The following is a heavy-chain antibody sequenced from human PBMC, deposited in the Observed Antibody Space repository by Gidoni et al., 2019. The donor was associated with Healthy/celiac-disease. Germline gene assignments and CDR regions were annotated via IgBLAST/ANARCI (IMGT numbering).Heavy chain of an antibody. D-gene: IGHD2-2*01. CDR1: GGSFSGYY. Sequence: QVQLQQWGAGLLKPSETLSLTCAVYGGSFSGYYWRWIRQPPGKGLEWIGEINHSGSTNYNPSLKSRVTISVDTSKNQFSLKLSSVTAADTAVYYCAVHAPIVVVPAAMPGGWFDPWGQGTLVTVSS. J-gene: IGHJ5*02. CDR2: INHSGST. V-gene: IGHV4-34*01. CDR3: AVHAPIVVVPAAMPGGWFDP.